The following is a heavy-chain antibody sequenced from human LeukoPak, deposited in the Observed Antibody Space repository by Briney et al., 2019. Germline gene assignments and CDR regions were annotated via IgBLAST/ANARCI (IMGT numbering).Heavy chain of an antibody. V-gene: IGHV3-20*04. CDR1: GFTFDDYG. CDR3: ARAGACSSTSCYTRYYYYYYMDV. CDR2: INWNGGST. J-gene: IGHJ6*03. Sequence: PGGSLRLSCAASGFTFDDYGMSWVRQAPGKGLEWVSGINWNGGSTGYADSVKGRFTISRDNAKNSLYLQMNSLRAEDTALYYCARAGACSSTSCYTRYYYYYYMDVWGKGTTVTVSS. D-gene: IGHD2-2*02.